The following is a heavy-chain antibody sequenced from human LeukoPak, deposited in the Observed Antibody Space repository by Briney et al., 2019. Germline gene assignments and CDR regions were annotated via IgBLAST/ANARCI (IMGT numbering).Heavy chain of an antibody. J-gene: IGHJ4*02. CDR2: INSGGSGT. Sequence: GGSLRLSCAASGFTFSNYWMHWVRQAPGKGLVWVSRINSGGSGTSYADSVEGRFTISRDNAKNTLYLQMNSLKGEDTAVYYCATSLGPLTEYWGQGTLVTVSS. CDR1: GFTFSNYW. D-gene: IGHD7-27*01. V-gene: IGHV3-74*01. CDR3: ATSLGPLTEY.